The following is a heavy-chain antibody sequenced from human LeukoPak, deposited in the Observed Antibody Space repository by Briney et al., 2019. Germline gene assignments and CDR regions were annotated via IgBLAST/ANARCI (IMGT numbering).Heavy chain of an antibody. J-gene: IGHJ5*02. D-gene: IGHD2-2*01. Sequence: PSETLSLTCAVYGGSFSGNYWTWIRQAPGKGLEWIGEINYSGSAKYNPSLESRLTISIDTSKNQFSLKLSSVTAADTAAYYCARASGGCSSTSCYARFFDHRNWFDPWGQGTLVTVSS. CDR2: INYSGSA. CDR1: GGSFSGNY. V-gene: IGHV4-34*01. CDR3: ARASGGCSSTSCYARFFDHRNWFDP.